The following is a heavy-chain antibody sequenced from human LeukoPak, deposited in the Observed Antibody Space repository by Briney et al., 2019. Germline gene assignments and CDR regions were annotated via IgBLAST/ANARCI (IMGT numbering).Heavy chain of an antibody. CDR1: GGSISSGGYY. CDR2: IYHSEST. CDR3: ARVLDYGGTPDAFDI. V-gene: IGHV4-30-2*01. D-gene: IGHD4-23*01. Sequence: SQTLSLTCTVSGGSISSGGYYWSWIRQPPGKGLEWIGYIYHSESTNYNPSLKSRVTISVDTSKNQFSLKLSSVTAADTAVYYCARVLDYGGTPDAFDIWGQGTMVTVSS. J-gene: IGHJ3*02.